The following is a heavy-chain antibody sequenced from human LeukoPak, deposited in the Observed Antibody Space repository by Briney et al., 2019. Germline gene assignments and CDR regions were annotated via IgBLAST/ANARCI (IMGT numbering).Heavy chain of an antibody. V-gene: IGHV3-21*01. CDR2: IRSSSDYI. CDR1: GFTFSSYS. D-gene: IGHD6-13*01. CDR3: ARASRGIADAFDI. Sequence: GGSLRLSCAASGFTFSSYSMNWVRQAPGKGLEWVSSIRSSSDYIFYADSVKGRFTISRDNANNSLYLLLNSLRAEDTAVYCARASRGIADAFDIWGQGTMVTVSS. J-gene: IGHJ3*02.